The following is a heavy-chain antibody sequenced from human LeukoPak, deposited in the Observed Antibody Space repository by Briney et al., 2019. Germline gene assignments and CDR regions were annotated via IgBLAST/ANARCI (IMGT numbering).Heavy chain of an antibody. Sequence: ASVKVSCKASGYTFTSYYMHWVRQAPGQGLEWMGIINPSGGSTSYAQKFQGRVTMTRDMSTSTVYMELSSLRSEDTAVYYCATLPQGNHGNDYWGQGTLVTVSS. CDR2: INPSGGST. V-gene: IGHV1-46*01. J-gene: IGHJ4*02. CDR1: GYTFTSYY. CDR3: ATLPQGNHGNDY. D-gene: IGHD1-14*01.